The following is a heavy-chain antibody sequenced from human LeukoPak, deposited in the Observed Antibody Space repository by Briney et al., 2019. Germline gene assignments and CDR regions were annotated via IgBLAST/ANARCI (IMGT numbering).Heavy chain of an antibody. CDR1: GFTFSSYG. CDR3: ARYRYNWNLIPYYFDY. V-gene: IGHV3-7*01. J-gene: IGHJ4*02. CDR2: IKQDGSEK. Sequence: QPGGSLRLSCAASGFTFSSYGMNWVRQAPGKGLEWVANIKQDGSEKYYVDSVKGRFTISRDNAKNSLYLQMNSLRAEDTAVYYCARYRYNWNLIPYYFDYWGQGTLVTVSS. D-gene: IGHD1-7*01.